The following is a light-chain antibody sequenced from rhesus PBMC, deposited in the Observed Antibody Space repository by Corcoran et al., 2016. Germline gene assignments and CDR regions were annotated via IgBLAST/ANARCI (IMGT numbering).Light chain of an antibody. CDR3: QETSNFFT. Sequence: EIVMTQSPATLSLSPGERATLSCRASQSVRSYLAWSQQKPGQAPRLLIYDASSRATGIPDRFSGSGSVTDFTLTISSLEPEDFAVYYCQETSNFFTFGPGTKLDI. CDR1: QSVRSY. CDR2: DAS. J-gene: IGKJ3*01. V-gene: IGKV3-31*02.